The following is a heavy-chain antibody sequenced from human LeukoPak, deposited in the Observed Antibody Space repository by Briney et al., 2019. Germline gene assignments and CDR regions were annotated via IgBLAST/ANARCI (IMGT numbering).Heavy chain of an antibody. CDR3: ATDGDSSGYCINFDY. D-gene: IGHD3-22*01. CDR2: INSDGSST. J-gene: IGHJ4*02. V-gene: IGHV3-74*01. Sequence: GGSLRLSCAASGFTFSRYWMHWVRQAPGKGLVWVSRINSDGSSTSYADSVKGRFTISRDNAKNTLYLQMNSLRAEDTAVYYCATDGDSSGYCINFDYWGQGTLVTVSS. CDR1: GFTFSRYW.